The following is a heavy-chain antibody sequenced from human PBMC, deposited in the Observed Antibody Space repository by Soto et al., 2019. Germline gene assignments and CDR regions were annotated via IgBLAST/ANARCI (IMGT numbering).Heavy chain of an antibody. CDR2: ISSSSSYI. CDR3: AREDCGVGWDFDY. Sequence: EVQLVESGGGLVKPGGSLRLSCAASGFTFSSYSMNWVRQAPGKGLEWVSSISSSSSYIYYADSVKGRFTITRDNAKNSLYLQMNSLRGEDTAVYYCAREDCGVGWDFDYWGQGTLVTVSS. J-gene: IGHJ4*02. CDR1: GFTFSSYS. D-gene: IGHD6-19*01. V-gene: IGHV3-21*01.